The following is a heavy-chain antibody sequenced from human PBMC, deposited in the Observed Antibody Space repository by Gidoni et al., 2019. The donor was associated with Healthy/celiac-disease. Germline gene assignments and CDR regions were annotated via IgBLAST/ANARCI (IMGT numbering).Heavy chain of an antibody. J-gene: IGHJ4*02. CDR3: ARDRITVFDY. V-gene: IGHV3-48*03. CDR1: GFTFSSYE. D-gene: IGHD3-16*01. CDR2: SSSSGSTI. Sequence: EVQLVESGGGLVQPGGSLRLSCAASGFTFSSYEMTWVRQAPGKWLEWVSYSSSSGSTIYYADSVKGRFTISRDNAKNSLYLQMNSLRAEDTAVYYCARDRITVFDYWGQGTLVTVSS.